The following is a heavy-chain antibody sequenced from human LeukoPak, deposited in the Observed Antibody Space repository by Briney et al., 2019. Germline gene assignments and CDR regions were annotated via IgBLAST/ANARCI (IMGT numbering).Heavy chain of an antibody. V-gene: IGHV3-30*18. D-gene: IGHD3-3*01. Sequence: GRSLRLSCAASGFTFSSYGMHWVRQAPGKGLEWVAVTSYDGSNKYYADSVKGRFTTSRDNSKNTLYLQMNSLRAEDTAVYYCAKTGYYDFWSGYYDYWGQGTLVTVSS. CDR3: AKTGYYDFWSGYYDY. CDR1: GFTFSSYG. CDR2: TSYDGSNK. J-gene: IGHJ4*02.